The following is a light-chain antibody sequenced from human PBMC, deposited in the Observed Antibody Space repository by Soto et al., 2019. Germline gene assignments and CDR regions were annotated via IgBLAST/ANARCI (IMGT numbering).Light chain of an antibody. CDR1: QSISSY. J-gene: IGKJ5*01. CDR3: QQSYSTLSIT. V-gene: IGKV1-39*01. CDR2: AAS. Sequence: DIQMTQSPSSLSASVGDRVTITCRASQSISSYLNWYQQKPGKAPKLLIYAASSLQSGVPSRFSGSGSGTDFTLTISSLQPEDFATYYCQQSYSTLSITLGQGTRLEI.